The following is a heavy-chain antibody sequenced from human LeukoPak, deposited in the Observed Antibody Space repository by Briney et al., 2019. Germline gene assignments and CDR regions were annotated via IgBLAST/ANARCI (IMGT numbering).Heavy chain of an antibody. J-gene: IGHJ2*01. V-gene: IGHV4-34*01. CDR2: ITPGGST. Sequence: SETLSLTCAVYRRSFSGFFWTSVRQPPGRGAEWIGDITPGGSTNYNSSLKSRLSMSLDSPRAQFSLTLSLVTSGDTGVYYWARGSWALYSHGHHWYSALCRLGTLVIVSS. D-gene: IGHD5-18*01. CDR3: ARGSWALYSHGHHWYSAL. CDR1: RRSFSGFF.